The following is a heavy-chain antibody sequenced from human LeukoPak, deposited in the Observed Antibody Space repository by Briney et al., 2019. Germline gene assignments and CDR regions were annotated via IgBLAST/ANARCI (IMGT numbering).Heavy chain of an antibody. D-gene: IGHD5-12*01. CDR2: ISGYNGNT. CDR3: ARDEGGSGGRFDY. Sequence: ASVKVSCKASGYTFTNYGIIWVRQAPGQGLEWMGWISGYNGNTNYAQKFQGRVTMTTDTSTSTAYMDLRSLRSDGAAVYYCARDEGGSGGRFDYWGQGTLVTVSS. V-gene: IGHV1-18*04. CDR1: GYTFTNYG. J-gene: IGHJ4*02.